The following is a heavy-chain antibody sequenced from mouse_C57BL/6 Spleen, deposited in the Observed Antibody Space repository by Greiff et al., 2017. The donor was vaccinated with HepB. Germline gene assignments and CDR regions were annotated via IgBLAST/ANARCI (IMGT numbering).Heavy chain of an antibody. J-gene: IGHJ3*01. D-gene: IGHD1-1*01. V-gene: IGHV1-59*01. Sequence: VQLQQPGAELVRPGTSVKLSCKASGYTFTSYWMHWVKQRPGQGLEWIGVIDPSDSYTYYNQKFKGKATLTVDTSSSTAYMQLSSLTSEDSAVYYCARGYYGSSYVGFAYWGQGTLVTVSA. CDR3: ARGYYGSSYVGFAY. CDR1: GYTFTSYW. CDR2: IDPSDSYT.